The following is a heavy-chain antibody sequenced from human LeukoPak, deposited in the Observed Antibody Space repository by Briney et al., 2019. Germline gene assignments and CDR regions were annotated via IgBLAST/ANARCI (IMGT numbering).Heavy chain of an antibody. V-gene: IGHV4-59*11. J-gene: IGHJ6*04. Sequence: SETLSLTCTVSGGSISSHYWSWIRRPPGKGLEWIGHISYSGNTKYNPSVRSRVTISLGSSKRQFSLILRSVTAADTAEYFCARDLLPDCSNGVCPIIDLWGKGTTVIVSS. D-gene: IGHD2-8*01. CDR1: GGSISSHY. CDR2: ISYSGNT. CDR3: ARDLLPDCSNGVCPIIDL.